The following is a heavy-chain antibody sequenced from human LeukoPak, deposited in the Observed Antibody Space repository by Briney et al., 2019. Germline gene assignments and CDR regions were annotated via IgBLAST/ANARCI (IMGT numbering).Heavy chain of an antibody. Sequence: GGSLRLSCAASGLTFSNAWMSWVRQAPGKGLEWVGRIKSKTDGGTTDYGAPVKGRFIISRDDSKNTLYLQMNSLKTEDTAVYYCTTAKRPPGGYSSSWYQGDFDYWGQGTLVTVSS. D-gene: IGHD6-13*01. CDR3: TTAKRPPGGYSSSWYQGDFDY. CDR2: IKSKTDGGTT. V-gene: IGHV3-15*01. J-gene: IGHJ4*02. CDR1: GLTFSNAW.